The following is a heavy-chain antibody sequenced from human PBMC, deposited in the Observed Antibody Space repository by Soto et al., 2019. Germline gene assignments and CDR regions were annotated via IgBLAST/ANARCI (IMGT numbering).Heavy chain of an antibody. J-gene: IGHJ4*02. Sequence: QITLEESGPTLVKPTQTLTLTCTFSAFSLSTNGVGVGWIRQPPGKPLEWLAVIYWNEDKRYSRSLKSRLSITKDTSKNQVVLTMTTMDPVDTATYYCVHPVMVHTITAGHDFDYWGPGILVTVSS. D-gene: IGHD2-8*01. CDR2: IYWNEDK. CDR3: VHPVMVHTITAGHDFDY. CDR1: AFSLSTNGVG. V-gene: IGHV2-5*01.